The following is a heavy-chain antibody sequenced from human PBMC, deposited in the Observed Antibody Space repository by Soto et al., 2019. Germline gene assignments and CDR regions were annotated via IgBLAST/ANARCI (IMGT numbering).Heavy chain of an antibody. V-gene: IGHV3-48*02. CDR1: GFTFSNYN. D-gene: IGHD3-22*01. CDR3: ARDPYYYDNNGYYPKDY. CDR2: VSSDGSSI. J-gene: IGHJ4*02. Sequence: EVQLVESGGGLVQPGGSLRLSCAASGFTFSNYNMNWVRQAPGEGLEWVSFVSSDGSSIRYADSVKGRFTISRDNAKNSLYLQMNSLRDEDTAVYYCARDPYYYDNNGYYPKDYWGQGTLVTVSS.